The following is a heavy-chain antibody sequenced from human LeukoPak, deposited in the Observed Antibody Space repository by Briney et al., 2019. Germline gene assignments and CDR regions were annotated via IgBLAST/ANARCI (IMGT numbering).Heavy chain of an antibody. J-gene: IGHJ4*02. CDR3: ARARTPSGWYAY. CDR2: ISAYNGNT. V-gene: IGHV1-18*01. D-gene: IGHD6-19*01. CDR1: GYTFTRYG. Sequence: ASVKVSCKASGYTFTRYGISWVRQAPGQGLECMGWISAYNGNTKYAQKLQGRVTMTTDTSTRTAYMELRSLRSDDTAVYYCARARTPSGWYAYWGQGTLVTVSS.